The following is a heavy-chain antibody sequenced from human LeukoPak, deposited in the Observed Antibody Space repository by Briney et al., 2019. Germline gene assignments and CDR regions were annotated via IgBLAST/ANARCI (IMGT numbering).Heavy chain of an antibody. Sequence: PSETLSLTCTVSSGSISTSNYYWGWVRQPPGKALEWIGNIFYSGSTYYSPSLKSRVTISLDTSRNQFSLKLSSVTAADTAVYYCARVGYSYGYVDYWGQGTLVTVSS. J-gene: IGHJ4*02. CDR1: SGSISTSNYY. CDR2: IFYSGST. CDR3: ARVGYSYGYVDY. V-gene: IGHV4-39*07. D-gene: IGHD5-18*01.